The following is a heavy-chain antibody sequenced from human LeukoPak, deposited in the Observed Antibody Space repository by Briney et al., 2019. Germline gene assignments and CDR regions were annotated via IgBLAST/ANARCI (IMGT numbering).Heavy chain of an antibody. Sequence: GGSLRLSCAASGFTFSSYAMSWVRQAAGKGLEWVSAISGSGVTTFYADSVKGRFTISRDNSKNTLYLQMNSLRAEDTAVYYCAREYSSSWYDYWGQGTLVTVSS. V-gene: IGHV3-23*01. CDR2: ISGSGVTT. D-gene: IGHD6-13*01. J-gene: IGHJ4*02. CDR1: GFTFSSYA. CDR3: AREYSSSWYDY.